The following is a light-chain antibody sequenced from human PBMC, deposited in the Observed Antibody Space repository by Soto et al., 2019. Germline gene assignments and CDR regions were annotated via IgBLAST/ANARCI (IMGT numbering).Light chain of an antibody. CDR2: WAS. V-gene: IGKV4-1*01. Sequence: DIVMTQSPDSLAVSLGERATINCKSSQSGLYSSNNKNYLAWYQQKPGQPPKLLIYWASTRESGVPDRFSGSGSGTDFTLTISSLQAEDVAVYYCQQYYSTPLTFGGGTTVDIK. J-gene: IGKJ4*01. CDR1: QSGLYSSNNKNY. CDR3: QQYYSTPLT.